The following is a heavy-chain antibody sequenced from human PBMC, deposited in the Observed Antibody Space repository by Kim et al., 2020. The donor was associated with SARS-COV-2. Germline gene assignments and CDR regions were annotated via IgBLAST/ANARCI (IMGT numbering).Heavy chain of an antibody. CDR1: GGTFSSYA. Sequence: SVKVSCKASGGTFSSYAISWVRQAPGQGLEWMGGIIPIFGTANYAQKFQGRVTITADESTSTAYMELSSLRSEDTAVYYCARGFLGYYDSSGYSEFGTWGQGTMVTVSS. D-gene: IGHD3-22*01. J-gene: IGHJ3*01. CDR2: IIPIFGTA. V-gene: IGHV1-69*13. CDR3: ARGFLGYYDSSGYSEFGT.